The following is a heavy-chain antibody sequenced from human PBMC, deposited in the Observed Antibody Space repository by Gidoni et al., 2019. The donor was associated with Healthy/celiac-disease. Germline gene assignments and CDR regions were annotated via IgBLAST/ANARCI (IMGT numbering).Heavy chain of an antibody. CDR3: ARAEPTDGWFDP. D-gene: IGHD4-17*01. CDR2: RWYDGSNK. V-gene: IGHV3-33*01. CDR1: GVPFRSYG. J-gene: IGHJ5*02. Sequence: QVQLVVAAGGVVQPGGALRLSCAASGVPFRSYGMLWGRQDPGKGLEWVAVRWYDGSNKYYADSVKGRFTSSRDNSKNTLYLKMNSLGAEDTAVYYCARAEPTDGWFDPWGQGTLVTVSS.